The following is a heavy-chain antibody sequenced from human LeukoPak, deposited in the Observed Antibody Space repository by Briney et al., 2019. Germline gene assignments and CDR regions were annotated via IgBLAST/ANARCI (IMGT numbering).Heavy chain of an antibody. V-gene: IGHV4-31*03. D-gene: IGHD3-3*01. CDR1: GGSISSGVYY. Sequence: SQTLSLTCTVSGGSISSGVYYWSWIRQHPGKGLEWIGYIYYSGSTYYNPSLKSRVTISVDTSKNQFSLKLSSVTAADTAVYYCAATIYDFWSGFFDYWGQGTLGTVSS. J-gene: IGHJ4*02. CDR2: IYYSGST. CDR3: AATIYDFWSGFFDY.